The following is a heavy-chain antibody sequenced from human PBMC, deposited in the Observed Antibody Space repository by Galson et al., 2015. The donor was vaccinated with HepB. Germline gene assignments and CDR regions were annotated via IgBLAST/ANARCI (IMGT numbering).Heavy chain of an antibody. CDR3: AKGPFEGIWSGLVGRYYGMDV. J-gene: IGHJ6*02. Sequence: SLRLSCAASGFTFSSYGMNWVRQAPGKGLEWVAVISYDGSNKYYADSGKGRFTISRDNSKNTLYLQMNSLRAEDTAVYYCAKGPFEGIWSGLVGRYYGMDVWGQGTTVTVSS. V-gene: IGHV3-30*18. CDR1: GFTFSSYG. D-gene: IGHD3-3*01. CDR2: ISYDGSNK.